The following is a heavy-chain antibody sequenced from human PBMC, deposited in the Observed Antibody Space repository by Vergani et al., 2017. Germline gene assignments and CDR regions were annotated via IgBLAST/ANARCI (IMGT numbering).Heavy chain of an antibody. V-gene: IGHV3-9*01. CDR2: ISRNRGSI. CDR1: GFILDDYA. J-gene: IGHJ3*02. Sequence: EVQLVESGGGLVQPGGSLRLSCAASGFILDDYAMHWARQAPGKGLEWVSGISRNRGSIGYADSVKGRFTISRDSAKNSLYLQMNSLRAEDTALYYCARDRASDAFDIWGQGTMVTVSS. CDR3: ARDRASDAFDI.